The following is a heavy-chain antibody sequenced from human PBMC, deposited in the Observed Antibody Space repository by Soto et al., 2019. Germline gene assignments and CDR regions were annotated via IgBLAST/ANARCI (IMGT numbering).Heavy chain of an antibody. D-gene: IGHD1-1*01. Sequence: GGSLRLSCAASGFTFSNAWMNWVRQAPGKGLEWVGRIKSKTDGGTTDYAAPVKGRFTISRDDSKNTLYLQMNSLKTEDTAVYYCNWNDFIRAFDIWGQGTMVTVSS. CDR1: GFTFSNAW. J-gene: IGHJ3*02. V-gene: IGHV3-15*07. CDR3: NWNDFIRAFDI. CDR2: IKSKTDGGTT.